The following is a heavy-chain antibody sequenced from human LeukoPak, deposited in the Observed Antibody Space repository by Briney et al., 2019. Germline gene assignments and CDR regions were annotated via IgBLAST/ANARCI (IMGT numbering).Heavy chain of an antibody. Sequence: PSQTLSLTCTVSGGSISSGDYYWSWIRQPPGKGLEWIGYIYYSGSTYYNPSLKSRVTISVDTSKNQFSLKLSSVTAADTAVYYCARDRYGDYVTDYWGQGTLVTVSS. CDR1: GGSISSGDYY. CDR3: ARDRYGDYVTDY. CDR2: IYYSGST. D-gene: IGHD4-17*01. V-gene: IGHV4-30-4*08. J-gene: IGHJ4*02.